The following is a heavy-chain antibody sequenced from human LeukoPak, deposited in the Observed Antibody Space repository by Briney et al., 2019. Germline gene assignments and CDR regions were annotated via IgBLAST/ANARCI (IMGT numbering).Heavy chain of an antibody. CDR2: IKEDGIIQ. V-gene: IGHV3-7*01. CDR3: ARDVWTGVAVSDY. CDR1: GFTFSSYW. J-gene: IGHJ4*02. D-gene: IGHD6-19*01. Sequence: GGSLRLSCVASGFTFSSYWMTWVRQAPGKGLEWLANIKEDGIIQYYLDSVRGRFTISRDNAKTSVYLQLNSLRADDTAVYYCARDVWTGVAVSDYWGQGTLVTVSS.